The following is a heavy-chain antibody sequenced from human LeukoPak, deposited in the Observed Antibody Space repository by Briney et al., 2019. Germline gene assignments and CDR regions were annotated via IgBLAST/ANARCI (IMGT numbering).Heavy chain of an antibody. CDR1: GYTFTSYG. CDR3: ARGCGGSCYSVAPHDY. D-gene: IGHD2-15*01. V-gene: IGHV1-18*01. CDR2: ISAYNGNN. J-gene: IGHJ4*02. Sequence: ASVKVSRKSSGYTFTSYGISWVRQAPGQGLDWMGWISAYNGNNNDEKKLQGRVTMTTDTSTSTGYMELSSLRSDDTAVYYCARGCGGSCYSVAPHDYWGQGTLVTVSS.